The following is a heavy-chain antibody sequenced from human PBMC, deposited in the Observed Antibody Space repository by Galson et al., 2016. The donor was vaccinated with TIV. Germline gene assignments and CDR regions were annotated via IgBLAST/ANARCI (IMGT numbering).Heavy chain of an antibody. J-gene: IGHJ6*02. CDR3: ARNSGHYYGMDV. CDR2: IDWDGDK. V-gene: IGHV2-70*11. CDR1: GFSLRTSGMC. Sequence: PALVKPTQTLTLTCSFSGFSLRTSGMCVSWIRQPPGKALEWLARIDWDGDKYYNASLKTRVSISKDTAKNQVLLTMTNMDQVDTGTYYCARNSGHYYGMDVWGQGTTVTVSS.